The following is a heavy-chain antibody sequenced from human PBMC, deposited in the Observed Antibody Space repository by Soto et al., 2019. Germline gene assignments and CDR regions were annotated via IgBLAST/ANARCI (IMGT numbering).Heavy chain of an antibody. V-gene: IGHV4-61*01. CDR2: IYYSGST. CDR3: ARRLADCDAGICYAKCVP. CDR1: GGSVSSGSYY. D-gene: IGHD3-16*01. Sequence: SETLSLTCTVSGGSVSSGSYYWSWIRQPPGKGLEWIGYIYYSGSTNYNPSLKSRVTISVDTSKNQFSLKLSSVTAADTAVYYCARRLADCDAGICYAKCVPWGQGRLVTVSP. J-gene: IGHJ5*02.